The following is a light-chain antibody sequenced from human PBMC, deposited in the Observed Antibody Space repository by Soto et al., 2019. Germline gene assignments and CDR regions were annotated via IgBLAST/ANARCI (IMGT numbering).Light chain of an antibody. J-gene: IGKJ4*01. Sequence: EIVLTQSPATLSLSPGERATLSCRASQSVSGYLAWNQQKPGQAPRLLIYDASNRATGIPARFSGSGSGTDFTLTISSLEPEDFAVYYCQQRSNWPLTFGGGTKVEIK. CDR1: QSVSGY. V-gene: IGKV3-11*01. CDR3: QQRSNWPLT. CDR2: DAS.